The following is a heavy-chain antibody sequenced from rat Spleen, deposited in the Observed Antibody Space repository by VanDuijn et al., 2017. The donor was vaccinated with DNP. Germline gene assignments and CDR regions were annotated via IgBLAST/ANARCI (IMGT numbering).Heavy chain of an antibody. CDR1: GFTFSNYG. J-gene: IGHJ3*01. Sequence: EVQLVESGGDFVQPGRSLKLSCAASGFTFSNYGMHWIRQAPTKGLEWVASISPSGGSTYYPDSVKGRFTISRDNAKNTLYLQMNSLRSEDTATYYCARPNYGGYEGWFAYWGQGTLVTVSS. D-gene: IGHD1-11*01. CDR2: ISPSGGST. CDR3: ARPNYGGYEGWFAY. V-gene: IGHV5-19*01.